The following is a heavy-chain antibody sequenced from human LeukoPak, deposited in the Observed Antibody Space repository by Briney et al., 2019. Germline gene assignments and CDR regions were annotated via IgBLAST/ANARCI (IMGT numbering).Heavy chain of an antibody. D-gene: IGHD3-10*01. J-gene: IGHJ5*02. CDR3: ARQITMVREVINWFDP. CDR1: GGSNSSSNW. Sequence: PSETLSLTCAVSGGSNSSSNWWSWVRLPPGKGLEWIGEIYHSGSTNYNPSLKSRVTISVDKSKNQFSLKLSSVTAADTAVYYCARQITMVREVINWFDPWGQGTLVTVSS. CDR2: IYHSGST. V-gene: IGHV4-4*02.